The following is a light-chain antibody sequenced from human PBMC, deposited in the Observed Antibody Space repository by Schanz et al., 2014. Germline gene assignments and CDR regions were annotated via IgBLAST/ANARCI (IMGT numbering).Light chain of an antibody. CDR1: QSVSSN. J-gene: IGKJ1*01. CDR2: GAS. V-gene: IGKV3D-15*01. CDR3: QQYDRFWT. Sequence: EIVMTQSPATLSVSPGERATLSCRASQSVSSNLAWYQQKPGQAPRLLIYGASSRATGIPDRFSGSGSGTDFTLTISSLQPDDYATYYCQQYDRFWTFGPGTKVEI.